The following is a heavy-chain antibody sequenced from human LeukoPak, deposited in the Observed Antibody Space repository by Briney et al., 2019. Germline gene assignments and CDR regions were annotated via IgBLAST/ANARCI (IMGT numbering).Heavy chain of an antibody. CDR3: AREAEAGYFGNWFDP. J-gene: IGHJ5*02. V-gene: IGHV3-21*01. D-gene: IGHD6-19*01. CDR1: GFTFSSYS. Sequence: PGGSLRLSCAASGFTFSSYSMNWVRQAPGKGLEWVSSISSSSSYIYYADSVKGRFTISRDNAKNSLYLQMNSLRAEDTAVYYCAREAEAGYFGNWFDPWGQGTLVTVSS. CDR2: ISSSSSYI.